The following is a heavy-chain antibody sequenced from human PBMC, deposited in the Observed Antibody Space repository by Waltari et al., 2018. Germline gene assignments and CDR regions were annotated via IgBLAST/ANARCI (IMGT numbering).Heavy chain of an antibody. CDR1: GYTFTGYY. J-gene: IGHJ3*02. D-gene: IGHD3-22*01. CDR3: ARDRTYYYDSSGYLSDAFDI. Sequence: QVQLVQSGAEVKKPGASVKVSCKASGYTFTGYYMHWVRQAPGQGLEWMGRINPNSGGTNYAQKFQGRVTMTRDTSISTAYMELSRLRSDDTAVYYCARDRTYYYDSSGYLSDAFDIWGQGTMVTVSS. CDR2: INPNSGGT. V-gene: IGHV1-2*06.